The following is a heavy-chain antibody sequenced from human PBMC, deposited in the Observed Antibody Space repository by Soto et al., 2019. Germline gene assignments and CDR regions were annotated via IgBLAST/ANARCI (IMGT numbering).Heavy chain of an antibody. CDR1: GYTFTSYA. CDR2: INAGTGNT. Sequence: QVQLVQSGAEVKKPGASVKVSCKASGYTFTSYAMHWVRQAPGQRLEWMGWINAGTGNTKYSQKFQGRVTITRDTSASTAYMELSSLRSEDTAVYYCARVGHLGDAAFDIWGQGTMVTVSS. V-gene: IGHV1-3*01. J-gene: IGHJ3*02. CDR3: ARVGHLGDAAFDI. D-gene: IGHD3-10*01.